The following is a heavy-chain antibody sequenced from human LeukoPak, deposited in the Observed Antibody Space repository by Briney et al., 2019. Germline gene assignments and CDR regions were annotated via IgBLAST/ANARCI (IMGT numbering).Heavy chain of an antibody. J-gene: IGHJ4*02. CDR1: GGTFSSYA. CDR2: IIPIFGTA. CDR3: ARYDSSGYYFDY. D-gene: IGHD3-22*01. Sequence: SVTVSCKASGGTFSSYAISWVRQAPGQGLEWMGGIIPIFGTANYAQKFQGRVTITADESTSTAYMELSSLRFEDTAVYYCARYDSSGYYFDYWGQGTLVTVSS. V-gene: IGHV1-69*13.